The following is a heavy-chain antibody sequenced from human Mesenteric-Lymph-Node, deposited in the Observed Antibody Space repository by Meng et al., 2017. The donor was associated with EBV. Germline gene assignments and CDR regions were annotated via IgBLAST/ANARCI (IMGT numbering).Heavy chain of an antibody. J-gene: IGHJ4*02. CDR2: INHSGST. V-gene: IGHV4-34*01. CDR3: VRGRIDDYTKFFDY. D-gene: IGHD4-11*01. CDR1: GESLSGYY. Sequence: QVPLQHGGAGLLKPSETPSLTCAVSGESLSGYYWSWIRQSPGKGLEWIGEINHSGSTNYNPSLESRLTISVDTSRNHFSLKLTSVTAADTAVYYCVRGRIDDYTKFFDYWGQGTLVTVSS.